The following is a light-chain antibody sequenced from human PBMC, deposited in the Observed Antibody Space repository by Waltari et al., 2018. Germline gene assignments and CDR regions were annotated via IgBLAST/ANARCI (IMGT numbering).Light chain of an antibody. V-gene: IGLV2-8*01. CDR3: SSYGGSNTWV. J-gene: IGLJ3*02. Sequence: QSALTQPPSASGSPGQSVTISCTGTSSDVGGYNYVSWYQQHPGKAPKLLIYEVSTRASAVPARFSGSKAGNTASPTVSGRQAADEADYYCSSYGGSNTWVFGGGTQLTVL. CDR1: SSDVGGYNY. CDR2: EVS.